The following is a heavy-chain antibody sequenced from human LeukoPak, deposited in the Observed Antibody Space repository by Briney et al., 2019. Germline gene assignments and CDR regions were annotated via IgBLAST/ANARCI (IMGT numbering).Heavy chain of an antibody. V-gene: IGHV3-15*01. CDR2: IKSKIDGVTI. Sequence: GGSLRLSCVASGFTFSDAWMSWVRQAPGQGLEWVGRIKSKIDGVTIDYAAPVKGRFTISRDDSRNTLYLQMNSLKTEDTAVYYCTTRRQDGWWGQGTLVSVSS. J-gene: IGHJ4*02. D-gene: IGHD2-15*01. CDR3: TTRRQDGW. CDR1: GFTFSDAW.